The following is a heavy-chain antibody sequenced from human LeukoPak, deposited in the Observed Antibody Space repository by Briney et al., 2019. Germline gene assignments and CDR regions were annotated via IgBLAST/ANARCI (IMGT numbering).Heavy chain of an antibody. CDR3: ARYTSGYYTNYYFDS. V-gene: IGHV4-4*02. J-gene: IGHJ4*02. D-gene: IGHD3-3*01. Sequence: PSGTLSLTCAVSGDSISSNHWWNWVRQSPGKGLEWIGETYYSGTTNYNPSLRRRVTMSLDKSKNQFSLNLSSVTAADTAVYYCARYTSGYYTNYYFDSWGQGTLVTVSS. CDR2: TYYSGTT. CDR1: GDSISSNHW.